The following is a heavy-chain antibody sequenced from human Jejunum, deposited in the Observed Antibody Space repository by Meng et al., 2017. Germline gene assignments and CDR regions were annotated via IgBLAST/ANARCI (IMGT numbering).Heavy chain of an antibody. CDR3: ARQLNVWDSAGTYGGDFDF. D-gene: IGHD2-15*01. CDR1: GFSISHMGYH. CDR2: IYSGGST. J-gene: IGHJ4*02. Sequence: QLQLQESGPGLVKPSETLSLTCSVSGFSISHMGYHWGWIRQTPGKGLEWIGSIYSGGSTKYNPSLKSRVTVSLDTSKKQFSLHLNSLTAADTAVYFCARQLNVWDSAGTYGGDFDFWGQGTLVTVSS. V-gene: IGHV4-39*01.